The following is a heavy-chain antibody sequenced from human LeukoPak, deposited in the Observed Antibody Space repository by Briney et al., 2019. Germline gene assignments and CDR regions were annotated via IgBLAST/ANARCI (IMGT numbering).Heavy chain of an antibody. Sequence: ASVKVSCKVSGYTLTELSMHWARQAPGKGLEWMGGFDPEDGETIYAQKFQGRVTMTEDTSTDTAYMELSSLRSEDTAVYYCAKTHTAMVLWGGWLFDYWGQGTLVTVSS. CDR1: GYTLTELS. V-gene: IGHV1-24*01. CDR3: AKTHTAMVLWGGWLFDY. J-gene: IGHJ4*02. D-gene: IGHD5-18*01. CDR2: FDPEDGET.